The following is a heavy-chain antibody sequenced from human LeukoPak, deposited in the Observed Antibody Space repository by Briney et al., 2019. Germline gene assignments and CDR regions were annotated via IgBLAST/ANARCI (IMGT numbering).Heavy chain of an antibody. CDR3: ARVDTAMVIVAFDI. CDR1: GYTFTSYG. D-gene: IGHD5-18*01. CDR2: ISAYNGNT. J-gene: IGHJ3*02. V-gene: IGHV1-18*01. Sequence: ASVTVSCKASGYTFTSYGISWVRQAPGQGLEWMGWISAYNGNTNYAQKLQGRVTMTTDTSTSTAYMELRSLRSDDTAVYYCARVDTAMVIVAFDIWGQGTMVTVSS.